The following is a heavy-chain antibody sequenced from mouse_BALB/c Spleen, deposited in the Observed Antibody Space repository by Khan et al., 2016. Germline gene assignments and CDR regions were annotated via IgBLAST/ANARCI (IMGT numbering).Heavy chain of an antibody. CDR3: TNIYVGYYEFAY. V-gene: IGHV5-6-4*01. CDR2: ISSGGSYI. D-gene: IGHD2-3*01. J-gene: IGHJ3*01. CDR1: GFIFSSYT. Sequence: EVELVESGGGLVKPGGSLKLSCAASGFIFSSYTMSWVRQTPEKRLEWVATISSGGSYIYYPDSVKGQFTISRDSAKDTLYLQVSSLNSEEAAMDYCTNIYVGYYEFAYWGQGTLVTGAA.